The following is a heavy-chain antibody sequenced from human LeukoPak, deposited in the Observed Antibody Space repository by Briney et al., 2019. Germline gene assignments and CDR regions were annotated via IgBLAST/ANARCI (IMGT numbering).Heavy chain of an antibody. V-gene: IGHV3-53*01. Sequence: PGGSLRLSCAASGFTVSSNYMSWVRQAPGKGLEWVSVIYSGGSTYYADSVKGRFTISRDNSKNTLYLQMNSLRAEDTAVYYCARVQQWLVREYYYYGMDVWGQGTTVTVSS. J-gene: IGHJ6*02. D-gene: IGHD6-19*01. CDR2: IYSGGST. CDR3: ARVQQWLVREYYYYGMDV. CDR1: GFTVSSNY.